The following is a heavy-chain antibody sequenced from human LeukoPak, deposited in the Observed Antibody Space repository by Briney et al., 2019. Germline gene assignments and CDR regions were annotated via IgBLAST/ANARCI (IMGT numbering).Heavy chain of an antibody. CDR3: ARGRYCSDGSCYLDY. J-gene: IGHJ4*02. V-gene: IGHV4-59*01. Sequence: SETLSLTCTVSDGSIIAFYWSWIRQPPGKGLEWIGYIYYSGSTNYTHSLKSRVTMSVDTSKNQFSLKLSSVTAADTAVYYCARGRYCSDGSCYLDYWGQGTLVTVSS. CDR1: DGSIIAFY. D-gene: IGHD2-15*01. CDR2: IYYSGST.